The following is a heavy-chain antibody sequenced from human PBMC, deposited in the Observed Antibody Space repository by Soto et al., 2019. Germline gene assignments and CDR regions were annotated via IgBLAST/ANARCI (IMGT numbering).Heavy chain of an antibody. Sequence: ASVKVSCKASGDTFTTYDINWVRQAPGQGLEWMGWINPGSGVTNQAQKFQGRVTMTRDTSITTTYMELNSLTSDDTAVYYCARVAGHKNARFDTWGQGALVTVSS. J-gene: IGHJ4*02. CDR3: ARVAGHKNARFDT. CDR1: GDTFTTYD. CDR2: INPGSGVT. D-gene: IGHD1-1*01. V-gene: IGHV1-2*02.